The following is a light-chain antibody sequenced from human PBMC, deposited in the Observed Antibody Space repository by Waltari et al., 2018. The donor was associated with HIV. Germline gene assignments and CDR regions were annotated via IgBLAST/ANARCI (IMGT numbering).Light chain of an antibody. V-gene: IGLV1-47*01. CDR1: RSSIGSNS. CDR2: RDT. J-gene: IGLJ2*01. Sequence: QSVLTQPPSASGTPGQRVTIPCSGCRSSIGSNSLYWYQHLPGTPPTLLLYRDTQRPSSVPDRFSGSKSGTSASLAISGLRSEDEADYYCAAWDDSLSPHVVFGAGTKLTVL. CDR3: AAWDDSLSPHVV.